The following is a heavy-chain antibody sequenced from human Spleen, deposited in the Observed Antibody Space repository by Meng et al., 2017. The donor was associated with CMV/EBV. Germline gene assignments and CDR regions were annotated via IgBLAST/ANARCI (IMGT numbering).Heavy chain of an antibody. J-gene: IGHJ4*02. CDR3: THRDYCSGGTCTFDY. V-gene: IGHV2-5*02. D-gene: IGHD2-15*01. Sequence: QITLKASGPTLVKPTQTLTLTCTFSGFSLSTSGMGVGWIRQPPGKALEWLALIYWDDDKRYSPSLKSRLTITKDTSKNQVVLTMTNMDPVDTATYYCTHRDYCSGGTCTFDYWGQGTLVTVSS. CDR1: GFSLSTSGMG. CDR2: IYWDDDK.